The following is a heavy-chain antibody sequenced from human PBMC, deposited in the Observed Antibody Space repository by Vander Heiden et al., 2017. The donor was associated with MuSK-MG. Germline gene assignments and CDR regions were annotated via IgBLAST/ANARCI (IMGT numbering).Heavy chain of an antibody. J-gene: IGHJ4*02. D-gene: IGHD3-16*01. CDR2: INHSGST. CDR1: GGSFRGYY. Sequence: QVQLQQWGAGLMKPSETLSLTCAVYGGSFRGYYWSWIRQPPGKGLEWIGEINHSGSTNYNPSLKIRFTISVDTSKNQFSLKLSSVTAADTAVYYCARRGKLLTNGIHDYWGQGTLVTVSS. V-gene: IGHV4-34*01. CDR3: ARRGKLLTNGIHDY.